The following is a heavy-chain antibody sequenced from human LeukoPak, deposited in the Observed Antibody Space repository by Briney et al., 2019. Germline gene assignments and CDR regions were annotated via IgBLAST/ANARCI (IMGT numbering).Heavy chain of an antibody. CDR1: GGSITSYY. D-gene: IGHD6-13*01. V-gene: IGHV4-59*12. Sequence: SETLSLTCTVSGGSITSYYWSWIRQPPGKGLEWIGYIYYSGSTNYNPSLKSRVTISVDSSRTHFSLKLSSVTAADTAVYYCARESIAAAGFGAFDIWGQGTMVTVSS. CDR3: ARESIAAAGFGAFDI. J-gene: IGHJ3*02. CDR2: IYYSGST.